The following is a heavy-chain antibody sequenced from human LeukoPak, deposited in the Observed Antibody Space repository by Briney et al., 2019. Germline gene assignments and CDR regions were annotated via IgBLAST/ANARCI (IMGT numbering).Heavy chain of an antibody. CDR3: ARHPYDILTGYGYYYYYMDV. CDR1: GGTFSSYA. CDR2: IIPIFGTA. Sequence: SVKVSCKASGGTFSSYAISWVRQAPGQGLEWMGGIIPIFGTANYAQKFQGRVTITTDESTSTAYMELSSLRSEDTAVYYCARHPYDILTGYGYYYYYMDVWGKGTTVIVSS. D-gene: IGHD3-9*01. V-gene: IGHV1-69*05. J-gene: IGHJ6*03.